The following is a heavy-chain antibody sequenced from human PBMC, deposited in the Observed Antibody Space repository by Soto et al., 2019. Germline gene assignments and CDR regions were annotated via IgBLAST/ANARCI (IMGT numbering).Heavy chain of an antibody. CDR1: GFTVSNDW. CDR2: IKYDGSAT. CDR3: ARGRRGGYYLDY. J-gene: IGHJ4*02. V-gene: IGHV3-74*01. Sequence: EVQLVESGGGLVQHGGSLRLSCAASGFTVSNDWMHWVRQAPGKGLVWVARIKYDGSATNYADSVQGRFTISRDNAESTVFLQMNSLIAEDTAVYYCARGRRGGYYLDYWGQGTPVTVSS.